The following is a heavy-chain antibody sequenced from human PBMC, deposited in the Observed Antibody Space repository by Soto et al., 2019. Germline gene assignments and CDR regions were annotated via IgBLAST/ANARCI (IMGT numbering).Heavy chain of an antibody. CDR3: ARLYCSASSCYSVGAFDI. CDR2: IWFDGSDK. CDR1: GFTFSTYT. J-gene: IGHJ3*02. D-gene: IGHD2-15*01. V-gene: IGHV3-33*08. Sequence: GGSLRLSCAASGFTFSTYTMNWVRQAPGKGLEWVALIWFDGSDKYYTESVKGRFTISRDNSKSTLYLRMNSLRAEDTAVYYCARLYCSASSCYSVGAFDIRGQGTMVTVSS.